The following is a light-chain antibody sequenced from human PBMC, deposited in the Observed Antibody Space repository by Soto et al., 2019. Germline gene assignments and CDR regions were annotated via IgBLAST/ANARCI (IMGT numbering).Light chain of an antibody. J-gene: IGKJ4*01. CDR2: RVS. CDR3: QQYGNLPLT. CDR1: QTITT. V-gene: IGKV3-20*01. Sequence: EIVLTQSPGTLSFPPGERATLSCRASQTITTLAWYQRKAGQAPRLLIYRVSSRATGVPDRFSGSGSGTDYNLTISRLEPEDFAVYYCQQYGNLPLTVGGGTKLDIK.